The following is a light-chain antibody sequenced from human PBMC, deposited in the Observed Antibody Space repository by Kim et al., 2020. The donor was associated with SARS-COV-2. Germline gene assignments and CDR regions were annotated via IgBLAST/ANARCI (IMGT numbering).Light chain of an antibody. CDR3: QQYGRGGFT. J-gene: IGKJ3*01. V-gene: IGKV3-20*01. CDR1: QSVSSSY. Sequence: EIVLTQSPGTLSLSPGERATLSCRASQSVSSSYLAWYQQKPGQAPRLLIYGASSRATGIPDRFSGSGSGTDFTLTISRLEPEDFAVYYCQQYGRGGFTCGPGTKVDIK. CDR2: GAS.